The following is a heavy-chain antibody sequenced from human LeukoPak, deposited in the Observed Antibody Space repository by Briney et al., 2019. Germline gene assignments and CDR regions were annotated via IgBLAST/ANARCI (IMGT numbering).Heavy chain of an antibody. Sequence: GGSLRLSCAASGFTFSSYAMHWVRQAPGKGLEWVAVTSYDGSNKYYADSVKGRFTISRDNSKNTLYLQMNSLRAEDTAVYYCASPRGYSGYDQPFDYWGQGTLVTVSS. CDR2: TSYDGSNK. V-gene: IGHV3-30*04. J-gene: IGHJ4*02. D-gene: IGHD5-12*01. CDR1: GFTFSSYA. CDR3: ASPRGYSGYDQPFDY.